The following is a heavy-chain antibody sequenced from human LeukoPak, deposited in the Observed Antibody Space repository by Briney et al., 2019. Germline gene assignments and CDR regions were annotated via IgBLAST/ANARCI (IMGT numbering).Heavy chain of an antibody. CDR3: ATDRHWAFDY. CDR2: ITGSSSTI. Sequence: GGSLRLSCAASGFTLSTHSMSWVRQAPGKGLEWISYITGSSSTISYADSVKGRFTISRDNAKNSLSLQMNSLRAEDTAVYYCATDRHWAFDYWGQGTLVTVSS. V-gene: IGHV3-48*01. CDR1: GFTLSTHS. D-gene: IGHD3-16*01. J-gene: IGHJ4*02.